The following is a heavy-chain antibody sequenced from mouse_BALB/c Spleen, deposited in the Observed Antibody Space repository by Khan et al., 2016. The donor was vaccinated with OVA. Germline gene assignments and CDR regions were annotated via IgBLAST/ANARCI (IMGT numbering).Heavy chain of an antibody. V-gene: IGHV1-20*02. J-gene: IGHJ2*01. CDR2: INPHIGEA. CDR3: ARKNGSDFDY. D-gene: IGHD1-1*01. CDR1: GYSFTGYF. Sequence: VRLQQSGPELVKPGASVKISCTASGYSFTGYFMNWVMQSHGKSLEWIGRINPHIGEAFYNQKFKGKATLTVDESSSTAHMELRSLASEESAVYYCARKNGSDFDYWGQGTTLTVSS.